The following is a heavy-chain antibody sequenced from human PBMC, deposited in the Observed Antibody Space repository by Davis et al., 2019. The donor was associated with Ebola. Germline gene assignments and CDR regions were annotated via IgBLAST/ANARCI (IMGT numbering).Heavy chain of an antibody. D-gene: IGHD3-9*01. CDR3: TKDFDYENGY. V-gene: IGHV3-66*01. CDR2: TYTSGST. Sequence: GGSLRLSCAASGFTVSASYMTWVRQAPGKGLEWVSVTYTSGSTYYADSVKGRFTISRDNAKNTLYLQMNSLRAEDTAVYYCTKDFDYENGYWGQGTLVTVSS. J-gene: IGHJ4*02. CDR1: GFTVSASY.